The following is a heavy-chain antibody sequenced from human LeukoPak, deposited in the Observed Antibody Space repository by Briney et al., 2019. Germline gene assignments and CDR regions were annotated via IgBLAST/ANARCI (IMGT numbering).Heavy chain of an antibody. Sequence: GSLRLSCAASGFTFSAYWRSWVRQAPGKGLEWVANIKEDGSEKYYVDSVKGRFTVSRDNAKNSLYLQMNSLRAEDTAVYYCARALRPIYYDSSGYTGYYFDFWGRGTLVTVSS. D-gene: IGHD3-22*01. CDR2: IKEDGSEK. J-gene: IGHJ4*02. CDR3: ARALRPIYYDSSGYTGYYFDF. V-gene: IGHV3-7*01. CDR1: GFTFSAYW.